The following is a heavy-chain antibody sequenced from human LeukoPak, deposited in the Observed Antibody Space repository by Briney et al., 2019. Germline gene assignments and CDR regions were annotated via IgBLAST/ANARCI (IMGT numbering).Heavy chain of an antibody. J-gene: IGHJ5*02. CDR3: ARNRDIVVVVAATSEFDP. Sequence: GGSLRLSCAASGFTFSTYAMHWVRQAPGKGLEWVAFISYDGSNTYYTDSVRGRFTISRDTSKNTLYLQMNSLRAEDTAVYYCARNRDIVVVVAATSEFDPWGQGTLVTVSS. D-gene: IGHD2-15*01. V-gene: IGHV3-30*04. CDR2: ISYDGSNT. CDR1: GFTFSTYA.